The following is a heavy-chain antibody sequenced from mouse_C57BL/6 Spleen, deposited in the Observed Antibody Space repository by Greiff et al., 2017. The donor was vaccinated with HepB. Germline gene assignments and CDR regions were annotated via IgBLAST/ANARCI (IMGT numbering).Heavy chain of an antibody. CDR1: GYTFTSYW. CDR2: IDPSDSYT. Sequence: VQLQQSGAELAMPGASVKLSCKASGYTFTSYWMHWVKQRPGQGLEWIGEIDPSDSYTNYNQKFKGKSTLTVDKSSSTAYMQLSSLTSEDSAVYYCAREITRDYAMDYWGQGTSVTVSS. D-gene: IGHD2-4*01. CDR3: AREITRDYAMDY. V-gene: IGHV1-69*01. J-gene: IGHJ4*01.